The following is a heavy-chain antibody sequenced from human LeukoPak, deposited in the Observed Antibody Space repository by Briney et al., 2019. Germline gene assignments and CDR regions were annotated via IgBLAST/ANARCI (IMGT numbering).Heavy chain of an antibody. D-gene: IGHD3-22*01. CDR2: INHSGST. J-gene: IGHJ4*02. Sequence: SETLSLTCAVYGGSFSGYYWTWIRQSPGKGLEWIGEINHSGSTNYNPSLKSRVTISVDTSKNQFSLKLNSVTAADTAVYYCARSYDSSGYYYYWGQGTLVTVSS. CDR1: GGSFSGYY. CDR3: ARSYDSSGYYYY. V-gene: IGHV4-34*01.